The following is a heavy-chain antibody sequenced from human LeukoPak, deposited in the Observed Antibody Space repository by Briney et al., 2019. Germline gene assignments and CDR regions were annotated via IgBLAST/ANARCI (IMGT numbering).Heavy chain of an antibody. CDR2: INPNSGGT. CDR3: ARVNWNDVGVYFDY. J-gene: IGHJ4*02. Sequence: ASVKVSCKASGYTFTGYYMHWVRQAPGQELEWMGWINPNSGGTNYVQKFQGRVTMTRDTSISTAYMELSRLRSDDTAVYYCARVNWNDVGVYFDYWGQGTLVTVSS. CDR1: GYTFTGYY. D-gene: IGHD1-1*01. V-gene: IGHV1-2*02.